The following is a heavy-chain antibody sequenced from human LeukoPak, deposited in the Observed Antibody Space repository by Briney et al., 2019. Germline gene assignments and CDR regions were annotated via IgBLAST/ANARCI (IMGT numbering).Heavy chain of an antibody. J-gene: IGHJ3*02. Sequence: SETLSLTCTVSGGSISSYYWGWIRQPPGKGLEWIGSIYYSGSTYYNPSLKSRVTISVDTSKNQFSLNLSSVTAADTAVYHCARRLSKSSGGSRGGFDIWGQGTMVTVSS. D-gene: IGHD1-26*01. V-gene: IGHV4-39*01. CDR2: IYYSGST. CDR3: ARRLSKSSGGSRGGFDI. CDR1: GGSISSYY.